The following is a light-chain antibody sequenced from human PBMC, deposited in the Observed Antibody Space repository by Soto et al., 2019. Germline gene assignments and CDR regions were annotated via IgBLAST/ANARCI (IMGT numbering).Light chain of an antibody. CDR1: QSVSSNY. CDR2: GAS. Sequence: EIVLTQSPGTLSLSPGERATLSCRASQSVSSNYLAWYQQKPGQAPRLLIYGASNRATDIPDRFSGSGSGTDSTLTISRLEPEDFAVYYCQQYDSSPWTFGQGTKVEIK. V-gene: IGKV3-20*01. CDR3: QQYDSSPWT. J-gene: IGKJ1*01.